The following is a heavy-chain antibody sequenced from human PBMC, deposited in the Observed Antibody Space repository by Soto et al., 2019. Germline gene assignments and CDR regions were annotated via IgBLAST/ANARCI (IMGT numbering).Heavy chain of an antibody. D-gene: IGHD1-26*01. Sequence: QVQLVQSGAEVKKPGSSVKVSCKASGGTFSSYTISWVRQAPGQGLEWMGRIIPILGIANYAQKFQGRVTITADKSTSTAYMELSSLRSEDTAVYYCAKGGSYLDWFDPWGQGTLVTVS. CDR1: GGTFSSYT. V-gene: IGHV1-69*02. CDR3: AKGGSYLDWFDP. CDR2: IIPILGIA. J-gene: IGHJ5*02.